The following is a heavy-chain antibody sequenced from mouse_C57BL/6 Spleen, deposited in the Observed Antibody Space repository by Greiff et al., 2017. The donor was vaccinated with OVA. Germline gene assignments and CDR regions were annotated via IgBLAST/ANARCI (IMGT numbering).Heavy chain of an antibody. CDR1: GYTFTSYS. V-gene: IGHV1-55*01. CDR2: IYPGSGST. CDR3: AQGSSGSWFAY. J-gene: IGHJ3*01. Sequence: VQLQQPGAELVKPGASVKMSCKASGYTFTSYSITWVKQRPGQGLEWIGDIYPGSGSTTYNEKFKSKATLTVDTSSSTAYIQLSSLTSDDSAVYYWAQGSSGSWFAYWGQGTLVTVSA. D-gene: IGHD3-2*02.